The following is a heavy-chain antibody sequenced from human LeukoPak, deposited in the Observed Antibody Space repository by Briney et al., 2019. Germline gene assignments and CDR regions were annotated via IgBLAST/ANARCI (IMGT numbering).Heavy chain of an antibody. J-gene: IGHJ5*02. Sequence: GESLKISCKGSGHSFTSYWIGWVRQMPGKGLEWMGSIYPGDSNTRYSPSFQGQVTISADKSIDTAYLQWSSLKASDTAMYYCARVCCTSTSSFDPWGQGTLVTVSS. CDR2: IYPGDSNT. V-gene: IGHV5-51*01. CDR3: ARVCCTSTSSFDP. D-gene: IGHD2-2*01. CDR1: GHSFTSYW.